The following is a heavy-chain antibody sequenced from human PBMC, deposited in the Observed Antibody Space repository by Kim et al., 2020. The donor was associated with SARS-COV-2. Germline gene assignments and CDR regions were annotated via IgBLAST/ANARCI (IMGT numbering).Heavy chain of an antibody. V-gene: IGHV3-9*01. CDR1: GFTFETYA. CDR2: LSLDSDKI. CDR3: TKDKLPGGAHY. J-gene: IGHJ4*02. D-gene: IGHD2-15*01. Sequence: GGSLRLSCAASGFTFETYAVHWVRQAPGKGLEWVAGLSLDSDKIGYADSVKGRFSISRDNAKNSVYLQMNSLRAEDTALYYFTKDKLPGGAHYWGRGTLVSVSS.